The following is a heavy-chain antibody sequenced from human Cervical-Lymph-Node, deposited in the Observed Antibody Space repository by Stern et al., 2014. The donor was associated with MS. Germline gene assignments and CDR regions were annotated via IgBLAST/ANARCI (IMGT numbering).Heavy chain of an antibody. D-gene: IGHD3-10*01. CDR3: VSDGSGWRN. CDR2: IRSRANGQAT. CDR1: GIIFSGTS. Sequence: VQLVESGGGLVKPGGSLKLSCVASGIIFSGTSMHWVRQASGKGLEWIGRIRSRANGQATVYTASVKGRFTISRDDSKNTAYLQMNSLKTEDTAVYYCVSDGSGWRNWGQGTLVTVSS. J-gene: IGHJ4*02. V-gene: IGHV3-73*01.